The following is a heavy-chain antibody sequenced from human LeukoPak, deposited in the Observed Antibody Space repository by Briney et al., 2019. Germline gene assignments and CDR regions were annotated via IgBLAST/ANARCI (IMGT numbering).Heavy chain of an antibody. V-gene: IGHV1-18*01. CDR2: ISAYNGNT. J-gene: IGHJ4*02. Sequence: ASVKVSCKASGYTFTSYGISWVRQAPGQGLEWMGWISAYNGNTNYAQKLQGRVTMTTDTSTSTAYMELRSLRSDDTAVYYCARGEGTNCTNGVCYRFWGQGTLVTVSS. CDR3: ARGEGTNCTNGVCYRF. CDR1: GYTFTSYG. D-gene: IGHD2-8*01.